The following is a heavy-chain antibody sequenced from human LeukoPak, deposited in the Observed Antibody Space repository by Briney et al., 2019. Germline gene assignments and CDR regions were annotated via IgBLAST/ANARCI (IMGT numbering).Heavy chain of an antibody. Sequence: PSETLSLTCTVSGGSISSYYWSWIRQPPGKGLEWIGYIYYSGSTNYNPSLKSRVTISVDTSKNQFSLKLSSVTAADTAVYYCARAETYYDILTGYDYWGRGTLVTVSS. CDR2: IYYSGST. J-gene: IGHJ4*02. V-gene: IGHV4-59*01. CDR3: ARAETYYDILTGYDY. D-gene: IGHD3-9*01. CDR1: GGSISSYY.